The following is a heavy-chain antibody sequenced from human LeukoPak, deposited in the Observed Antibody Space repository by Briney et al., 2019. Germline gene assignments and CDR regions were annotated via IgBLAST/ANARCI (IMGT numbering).Heavy chain of an antibody. V-gene: IGHV3-74*01. CDR1: GFTFSSHW. J-gene: IGHJ4*02. Sequence: PGGSLRLSCAASGFTFSSHWMHWVRQAPGKGLVWVSRINSDGSSTSYADSVKGRFTISRDNAKNTLFLQMSSLRAEDTAVYYCARRDISGLHYFDYWGQGTLVTVSS. CDR3: ARRDISGLHYFDY. CDR2: INSDGSST. D-gene: IGHD6-19*01.